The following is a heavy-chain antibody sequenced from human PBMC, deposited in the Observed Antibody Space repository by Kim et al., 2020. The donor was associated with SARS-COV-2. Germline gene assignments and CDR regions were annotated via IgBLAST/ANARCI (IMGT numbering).Heavy chain of an antibody. CDR2: ISYDGSNK. V-gene: IGHV3-30-3*01. J-gene: IGHJ4*02. Sequence: GGSLRLSCAASGFTFSSYAMHWVRQAPGKGLEWVAVISYDGSNKYYADSVKGRFTISRDNSKNTLYLQMNSLRAEDTAVYYCARDPASRPFDYWGQGTLVTVSS. CDR1: GFTFSSYA. D-gene: IGHD6-13*01. CDR3: ARDPASRPFDY.